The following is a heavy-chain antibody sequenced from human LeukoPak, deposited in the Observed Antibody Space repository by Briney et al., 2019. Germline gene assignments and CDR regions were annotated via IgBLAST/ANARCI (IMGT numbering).Heavy chain of an antibody. J-gene: IGHJ4*02. CDR3: ARRRNYYDSSGYYLQRAYYFDY. Sequence: SETLSLTCAVYGGSFSGYYWSWIRQPPGKGPEWIGEINHSGSTNYNPSLKSRVTISVDTSKNQFSLKLSSVTAADTAVYYCARRRNYYDSSGYYLQRAYYFDYWGQGTLVTVSS. D-gene: IGHD3-22*01. V-gene: IGHV4-34*01. CDR1: GGSFSGYY. CDR2: INHSGST.